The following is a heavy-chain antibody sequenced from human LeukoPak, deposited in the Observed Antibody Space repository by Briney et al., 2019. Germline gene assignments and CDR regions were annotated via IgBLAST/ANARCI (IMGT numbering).Heavy chain of an antibody. CDR3: AKIQSSLLLWFGEGGMDV. J-gene: IGHJ6*02. Sequence: GGSLRLSCAASGFTFSSYGMHWVRQAPGKGLEWVAVISYDGSNKYCADSVKGRFTISRDNSKNTLYLQMNSLRAEDTAVYYCAKIQSSLLLWFGEGGMDVWGQGTTVTVSS. CDR2: ISYDGSNK. D-gene: IGHD3-10*01. V-gene: IGHV3-30*18. CDR1: GFTFSSYG.